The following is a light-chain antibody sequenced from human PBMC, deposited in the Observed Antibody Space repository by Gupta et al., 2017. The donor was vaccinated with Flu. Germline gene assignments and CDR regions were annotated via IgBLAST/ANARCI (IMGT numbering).Light chain of an antibody. Sequence: DIVVTHSPDPIAVSRVETATINCKSSLSVVSRSDNQNYLAWYQQKGAQPPKLLFYWASTREYGVPDRFSGSGSGTDFTLTIIGLQAEDVAVYFCQQNHTTPLTFGQGTRLEMK. CDR1: LSVVSRSDNQNY. J-gene: IGKJ5*01. CDR2: WAS. CDR3: QQNHTTPLT. V-gene: IGKV4-1*01.